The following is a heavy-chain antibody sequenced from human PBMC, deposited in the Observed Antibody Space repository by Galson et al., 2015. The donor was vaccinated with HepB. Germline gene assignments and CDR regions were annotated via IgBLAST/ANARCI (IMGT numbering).Heavy chain of an antibody. Sequence: SVKVSCTASGYTLSDYYMHWVRQAPGQGLEWMAWINTNSGDTNYAQKFQGRFTVTRDTSINTVYMEMSGLRSDDTAVYYCAKDGGAVYCGPTSCQYFFYMDVWGKGTTVTVSS. CDR3: AKDGGAVYCGPTSCQYFFYMDV. V-gene: IGHV1-2*02. D-gene: IGHD2-21*01. CDR1: GYTLSDYY. J-gene: IGHJ6*03. CDR2: INTNSGDT.